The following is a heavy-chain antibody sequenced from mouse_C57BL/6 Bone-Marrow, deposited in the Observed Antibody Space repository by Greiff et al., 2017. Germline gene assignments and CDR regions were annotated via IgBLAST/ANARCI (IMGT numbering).Heavy chain of an antibody. D-gene: IGHD3-2*02. V-gene: IGHV1-55*01. J-gene: IGHJ4*01. CDR1: GYTFTSYW. Sequence: VQLQQSGAELVKPGASVKMSCKASGYTFTSYWITWVKQRPGQGLEWIGDIYPGSGSTNYNEKFKSKATLTVDTSSSTAYMQLSSLTSEDSAVCYCARGQLRTRRDYYAMDYWGQGTSVTVS. CDR3: ARGQLRTRRDYYAMDY. CDR2: IYPGSGST.